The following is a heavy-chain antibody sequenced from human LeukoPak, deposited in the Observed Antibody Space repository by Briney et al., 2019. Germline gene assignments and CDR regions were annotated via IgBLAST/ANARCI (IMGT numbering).Heavy chain of an antibody. CDR3: ARQEYNYGYTNNWFDP. V-gene: IGHV5-51*01. J-gene: IGHJ5*02. CDR1: GYSFTSYW. Sequence: GESLKISCKGSGYSFTSYWIGWVRQMPGKGLEWMGIIWPADSDTRYSPSFQGQVTISADKSISTAYLQWSSLKASDTAMYYCARQEYNYGYTNNWFDPWGQGTLVTVSS. D-gene: IGHD5-18*01. CDR2: IWPADSDT.